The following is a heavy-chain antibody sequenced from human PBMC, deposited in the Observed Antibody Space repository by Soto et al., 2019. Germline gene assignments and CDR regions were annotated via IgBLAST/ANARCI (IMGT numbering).Heavy chain of an antibody. CDR3: AGDYGVITMVRGVMCMVF. D-gene: IGHD3-10*01. V-gene: IGHV1-18*04. CDR1: GYTFTSYG. J-gene: IGHJ6*02. CDR2: ISAYNGNT. Sequence: QVQLVQSGAEVKKPGASVKVSCKASGYTFTSYGISWVRQAPGQGLEWMGWISAYNGNTNYAQKLQGRVTMTTDTSTGTAYMGLRSLRSDDTAVYYCAGDYGVITMVRGVMCMVFWGQGTTVTVSS.